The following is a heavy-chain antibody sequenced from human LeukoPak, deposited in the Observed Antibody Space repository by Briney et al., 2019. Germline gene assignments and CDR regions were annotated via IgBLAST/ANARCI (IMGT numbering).Heavy chain of an antibody. CDR1: GGSISGSTYY. Sequence: SETLSLTCSVSGGSISGSTYYWGWIRQAPGKGLEWIASIYYSGITHYNPSLKSRVTISVDMSTNQFSLRLSSVTAADTAVYYCARDGWELGDYWGQGTLVTVSS. CDR3: ARDGWELGDY. V-gene: IGHV4-39*07. CDR2: IYYSGIT. J-gene: IGHJ4*02. D-gene: IGHD1-26*01.